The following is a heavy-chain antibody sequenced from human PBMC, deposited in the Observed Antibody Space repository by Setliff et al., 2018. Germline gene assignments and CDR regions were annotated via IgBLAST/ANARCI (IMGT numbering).Heavy chain of an antibody. J-gene: IGHJ3*01. D-gene: IGHD3-16*01. CDR2: IYYNGST. CDR3: ARPLEESFGGVRDSDAFDV. CDR1: GGSISSSY. V-gene: IGHV4-39*01. Sequence: SETLSLTCSVSGGSISSSYWTWIRQPPGKGLEWIGSIYYNGSTHFNPSLKSRVAISVDTSKNLLSLRVNSVTATDTAVYYCARPLEESFGGVRDSDAFDVWGQGTMVTVSS.